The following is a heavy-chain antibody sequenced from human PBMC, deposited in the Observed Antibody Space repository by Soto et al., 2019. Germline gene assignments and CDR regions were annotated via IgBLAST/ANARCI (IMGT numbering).Heavy chain of an antibody. CDR2: ISGSGGST. Sequence: GGSLRLSCAASGFTFSSYAMSWVRQAPGKGLEWVSAISGSGGSTYYADSVKGRFTISRDNSKNTLYLQMNSLRAEDTAVYYCAKVLIGLPAADSSSFDYWGQGTLVTVSS. D-gene: IGHD6-6*01. J-gene: IGHJ4*02. V-gene: IGHV3-23*01. CDR1: GFTFSSYA. CDR3: AKVLIGLPAADSSSFDY.